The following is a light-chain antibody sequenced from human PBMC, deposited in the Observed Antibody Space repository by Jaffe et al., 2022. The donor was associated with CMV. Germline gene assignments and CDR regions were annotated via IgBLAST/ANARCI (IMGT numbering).Light chain of an antibody. J-gene: IGLJ3*02. CDR3: QVWDSSIDAV. CDR2: HDD. V-gene: IGLV3-21*04. Sequence: SYVLTQPPSVSVAPGKTARITCGGDNIGTKSVHWYKQGPGQAPVLVMYHDDDRPSGISERFSGSNSENTATLTIRGVEAGDEADYYCQVWDSSIDAVFGGGTKLTVL. CDR1: NIGTKS.